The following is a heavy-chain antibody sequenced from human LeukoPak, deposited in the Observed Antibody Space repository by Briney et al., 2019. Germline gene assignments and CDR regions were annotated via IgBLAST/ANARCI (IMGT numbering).Heavy chain of an antibody. CDR2: ISYDGSNK. Sequence: PGGSLRLSCAASGFTFSSYAMHWVRQAPGKGLEWVAVISYDGSNKYYADSVKGRFTISRDNSKNTLYLQMNSLRAEDTAVYYCAGAESGYCSSTSCYVGGGDYWGQGTLVTVSS. D-gene: IGHD2-2*01. J-gene: IGHJ4*02. CDR3: AGAESGYCSSTSCYVGGGDY. CDR1: GFTFSSYA. V-gene: IGHV3-30*04.